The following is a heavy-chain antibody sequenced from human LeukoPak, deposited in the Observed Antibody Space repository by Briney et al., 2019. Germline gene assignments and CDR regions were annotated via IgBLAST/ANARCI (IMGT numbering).Heavy chain of an antibody. Sequence: GASLKGSCTTPVYTLTSYYMHSVRQAPGQGLEWMGIINPSGSSTSYAQKFKGRVTMTRDTSTSTVYMELRSLRSEDTAVYYCARDLGRWGYCSSTSCYMFDYWGQGTLVTVSS. CDR3: ARDLGRWGYCSSTSCYMFDY. V-gene: IGHV1-46*01. J-gene: IGHJ4*02. D-gene: IGHD2-2*02. CDR1: VYTLTSYY. CDR2: INPSGSST.